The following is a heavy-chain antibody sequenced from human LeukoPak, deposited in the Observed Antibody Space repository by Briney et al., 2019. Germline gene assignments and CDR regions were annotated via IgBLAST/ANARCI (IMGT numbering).Heavy chain of an antibody. J-gene: IGHJ3*02. V-gene: IGHV1-18*04. Sequence: ASVKVSCKASGYTFTSYYMRWVRQAPGQGLEWMGWISAYNGNTNYAQKLQGRVTMTTDTSTSTAYMELRSLRSDDTAVYYCARDFFTSTWNTMVRGVINDAFDIWGQGTMVTVSS. CDR3: ARDFFTSTWNTMVRGVINDAFDI. CDR2: ISAYNGNT. CDR1: GYTFTSYY. D-gene: IGHD3-10*01.